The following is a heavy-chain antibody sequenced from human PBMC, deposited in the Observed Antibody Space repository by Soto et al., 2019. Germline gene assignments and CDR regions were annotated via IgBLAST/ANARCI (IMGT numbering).Heavy chain of an antibody. CDR1: GFIFSNNG. CDR2: MSYDGSDT. D-gene: IGHD3-10*02. CDR3: TIVRVADSALDH. Sequence: GGSLRLSCVGSGFIFSNNGMHWVRQPPGKGLEWVAFMSYDGSDTFYADSVKGRFTISRDNSKNTLFLHMSNLRAEDTVMYYCTIVRVADSALDHWGQGTLVTVSS. V-gene: IGHV3-30*02. J-gene: IGHJ4*02.